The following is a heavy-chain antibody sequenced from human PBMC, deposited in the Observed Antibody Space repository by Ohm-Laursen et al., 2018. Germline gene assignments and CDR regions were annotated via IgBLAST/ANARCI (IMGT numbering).Heavy chain of an antibody. Sequence: ASVKVSCKVSGYTFRNYGISWVRQAPGQGLEWMGWIGVHSGNTNYAQKLQGRVTMTTDTSTSTAYMELRSLRSDDTAVYYCARVPTRGRWPLIDTDYFDYWGQGTLVTVSS. CDR2: IGVHSGNT. CDR1: GYTFRNYG. CDR3: ARVPTRGRWPLIDTDYFDY. D-gene: IGHD5-18*01. J-gene: IGHJ4*02. V-gene: IGHV1-18*01.